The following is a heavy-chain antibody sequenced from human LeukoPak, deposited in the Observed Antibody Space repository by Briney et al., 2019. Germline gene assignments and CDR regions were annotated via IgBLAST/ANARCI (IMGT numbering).Heavy chain of an antibody. CDR2: IYYSGST. J-gene: IGHJ4*02. V-gene: IGHV4-59*01. D-gene: IGHD3-16*01. CDR1: GGPISSYY. CDR3: ARERRAWGEDF. Sequence: KPSETLSLTCTVSGGPISSYYWSWIRQPPGKGLEWIGYIYYSGSTNYNPSLKSRVIISVDTSKNQFSLKLSSVTAADTAVYYCARERRAWGEDFWGQGTLVTVSS.